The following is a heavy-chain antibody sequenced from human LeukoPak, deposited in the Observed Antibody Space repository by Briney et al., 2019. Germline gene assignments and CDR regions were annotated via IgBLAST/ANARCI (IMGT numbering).Heavy chain of an antibody. J-gene: IGHJ4*02. CDR1: GFTFSSYG. Sequence: GGSLRLSCAASGFTFSSYGMHWVRQAPGKGLEWVAFIRYDGSNKYYADSVKGRFTISRDNSKNTLYLQMNSLRAEDTAVYYCAKGVNMIVPGGDYWGQGTLVTVSS. V-gene: IGHV3-30*02. CDR3: AKGVNMIVPGGDY. CDR2: IRYDGSNK. D-gene: IGHD3-22*01.